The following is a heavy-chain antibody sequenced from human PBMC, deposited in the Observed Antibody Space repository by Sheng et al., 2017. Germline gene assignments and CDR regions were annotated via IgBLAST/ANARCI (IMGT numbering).Heavy chain of an antibody. Sequence: QVQLVQSGAEVKKPGSSVKVSCKASGGTFSSYAISWVRQAPGQGLEWMGGIIPIFGTANYAQKFQGRVTITTDESTSTAYMELSSLRSEDTAVYYCARDSLRGGYAGYYYYYMDVWGKGTTVTVSS. V-gene: IGHV1-69*05. CDR2: IIPIFGTA. CDR3: ARDSLRGGYAGYYYYYMDV. CDR1: GGTFSSYA. J-gene: IGHJ6*03. D-gene: IGHD5-12*01.